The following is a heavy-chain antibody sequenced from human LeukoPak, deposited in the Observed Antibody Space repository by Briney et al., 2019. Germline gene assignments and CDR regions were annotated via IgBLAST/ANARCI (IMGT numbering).Heavy chain of an antibody. CDR1: GFTFTSSA. V-gene: IGHV1-58*01. Sequence: SVKVSCKASGFTFTSSAVQWVRQARGQRLEWIGWIVVGSGNTNCAQKFQERVTITRDMSTSTAYMELSSLRSEDTAVYYCAVAVAGIRYWYFDLWGRGTLVTVSS. CDR3: AVAVAGIRYWYFDL. D-gene: IGHD6-19*01. CDR2: IVVGSGNT. J-gene: IGHJ2*01.